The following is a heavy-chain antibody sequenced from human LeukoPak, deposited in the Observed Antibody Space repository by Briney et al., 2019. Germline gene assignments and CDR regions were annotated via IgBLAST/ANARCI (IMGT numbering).Heavy chain of an antibody. CDR1: GGSISSGSYY. D-gene: IGHD3-10*01. J-gene: IGHJ4*02. V-gene: IGHV4-61*02. Sequence: PSETLSLTCTVSGGSISSGSYYWSWIRQPAGKGLEWIGRIYTSGSTNYNPSLKSRVTISVDTSMNQFSLKLSSVTAADTAVYYCARSGYYGSGSQSLWGQGTLVTVSS. CDR2: IYTSGST. CDR3: ARSGYYGSGSQSL.